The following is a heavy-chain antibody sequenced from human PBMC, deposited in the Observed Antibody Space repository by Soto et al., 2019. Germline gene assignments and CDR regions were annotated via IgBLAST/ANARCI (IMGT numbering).Heavy chain of an antibody. V-gene: IGHV4-38-2*01. Sequence: PSETLSRTWVVANNSIISNFYWGWIRQPPGKGLEWSGIIYQSGTAFYNPSLKSRVTMSIDMSEDQFSLRLTSVTAADTAVYYCPRLSYGFSSFDYWGPGALVTVSS. D-gene: IGHD3-10*01. CDR1: NNSIISNFY. CDR2: IYQSGTA. CDR3: PRLSYGFSSFDY. J-gene: IGHJ4*02.